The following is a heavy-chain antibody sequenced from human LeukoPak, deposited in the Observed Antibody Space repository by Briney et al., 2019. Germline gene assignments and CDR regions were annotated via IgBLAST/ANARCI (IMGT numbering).Heavy chain of an antibody. CDR3: ARRGSCSNGVCEYFQD. D-gene: IGHD2-8*01. V-gene: IGHV5-51*01. Sequence: GESLKISCKGSGYSLTNYWIGWVRQMPGKGLEWMGFIYPGDSDTRYSPSFQGQVTISADKSISTAYLQWSSLKASDTAMYYCARRGSCSNGVCEYFQDWGQGTLVTVSS. J-gene: IGHJ1*01. CDR1: GYSLTNYW. CDR2: IYPGDSDT.